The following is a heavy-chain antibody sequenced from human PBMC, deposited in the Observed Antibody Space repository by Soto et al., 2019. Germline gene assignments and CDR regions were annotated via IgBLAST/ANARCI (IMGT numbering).Heavy chain of an antibody. Sequence: EVQLLESGGGLVQPGGSLRLSCAASGFTFSSYAMSWVRQAPGKGLEWVSAISGSGGSTYYADSVKGGFTISRDNSKNPLYLQMNSLRAEDTAVYYCAKDRDIVATIFDYWGQRTLVTVSS. CDR2: ISGSGGST. D-gene: IGHD5-12*01. CDR3: AKDRDIVATIFDY. CDR1: GFTFSSYA. J-gene: IGHJ4*02. V-gene: IGHV3-23*01.